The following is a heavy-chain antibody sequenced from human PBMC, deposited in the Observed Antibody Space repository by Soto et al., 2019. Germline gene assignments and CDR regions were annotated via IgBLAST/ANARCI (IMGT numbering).Heavy chain of an antibody. Sequence: KVSCKASGATFSSYAISWVRPAPGQGLESRGGLIHICGTANLAHKCQARVTITAVKTTSTAYMELSSLSSEDTAVYYCATGLSETTEYYDYGMDFWDKGTTVTVSS. J-gene: IGHJ6*04. CDR1: GATFSSYA. CDR2: LIHICGTA. D-gene: IGHD3-16*02. V-gene: IGHV1-69*06. CDR3: ATGLSETTEYYDYGMDF.